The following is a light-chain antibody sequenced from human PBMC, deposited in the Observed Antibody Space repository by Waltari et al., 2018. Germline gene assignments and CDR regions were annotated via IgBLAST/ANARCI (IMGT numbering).Light chain of an antibody. J-gene: IGKJ4*01. Sequence: DIQMTQSPSSLSASVGDKVTITCQASQSISSWLAWYQQKPGKAPKPLIYKASSLESGVPSRFSGSGSGRDCAGAGGGGGPEDFATYYCQQYNSAPLTFGGGTKVEIK. CDR3: QQYNSAPLT. CDR2: KAS. V-gene: IGKV1-5*01. CDR1: QSISSW.